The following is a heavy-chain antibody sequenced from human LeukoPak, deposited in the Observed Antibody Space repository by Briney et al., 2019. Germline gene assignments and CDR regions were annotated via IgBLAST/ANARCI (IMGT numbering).Heavy chain of an antibody. D-gene: IGHD6-19*01. CDR3: ARDLIQTAVAARVGWFDP. J-gene: IGHJ5*02. V-gene: IGHV3-30-3*01. Sequence: GRSLRLSCAASGFTFSRNAMHWVRQAPGKGLEWVAVISFDGSDKYYADSVKGRFTISRDNSKNTLFLQMNSLRAEDTAIHYCARDLIQTAVAARVGWFDPWGQGTLVTVSS. CDR1: GFTFSRNA. CDR2: ISFDGSDK.